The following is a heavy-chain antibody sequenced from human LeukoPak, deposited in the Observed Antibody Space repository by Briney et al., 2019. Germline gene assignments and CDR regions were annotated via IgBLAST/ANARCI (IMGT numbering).Heavy chain of an antibody. CDR3: ARDAAVAGTYYYGMDV. CDR2: IWYDGSNK. V-gene: IGHV3-33*01. J-gene: IGHJ6*02. CDR1: GFTFSSYG. D-gene: IGHD6-19*01. Sequence: PGGSLRLSCAASGFTFSSYGMHWVRQAPGKGLEWVAVIWYDGSNKYYADSVKGRFTISRDNSKNTLYLQMNSLRAEDTAVYYCARDAAVAGTYYYGMDVWGQGTTVTVSS.